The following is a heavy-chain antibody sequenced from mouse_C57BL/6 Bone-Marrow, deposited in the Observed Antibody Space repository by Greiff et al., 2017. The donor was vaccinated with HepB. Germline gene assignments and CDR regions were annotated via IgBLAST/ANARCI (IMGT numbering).Heavy chain of an antibody. J-gene: IGHJ4*01. Sequence: QVQLKESGPELVKPGASVKISCKASGYAFSSSWMNWVKQRPGKGLEWIGRIYPGDGDTNYNGKFKGKATLTADKSSSTAYMQLSSLTSEDSAVYFWASEGPYDGYLYYYAMDYWGQGTSVTVSS. CDR3: ASEGPYDGYLYYYAMDY. V-gene: IGHV1-82*01. CDR1: GYAFSSSW. D-gene: IGHD2-3*01. CDR2: IYPGDGDT.